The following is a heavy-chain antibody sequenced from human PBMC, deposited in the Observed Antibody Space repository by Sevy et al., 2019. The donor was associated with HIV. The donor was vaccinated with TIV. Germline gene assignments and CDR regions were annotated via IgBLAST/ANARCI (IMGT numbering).Heavy chain of an antibody. Sequence: SETLSLTCTVSGGSISSSSYYWGWIRQPPGKGLEWIGRIYYSGSTYYNPSLKSRVTISVDTSKNQFSLKQGSVTAADTAVYYCARPSGDYYGSGSYRGGYWFDPWGQGTLVTVSS. CDR1: GGSISSSSYY. CDR3: ARPSGDYYGSGSYRGGYWFDP. V-gene: IGHV4-39*01. J-gene: IGHJ5*02. D-gene: IGHD3-10*01. CDR2: IYYSGST.